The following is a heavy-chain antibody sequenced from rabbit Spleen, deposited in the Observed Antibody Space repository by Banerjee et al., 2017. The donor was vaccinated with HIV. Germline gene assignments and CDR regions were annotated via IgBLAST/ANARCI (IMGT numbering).Heavy chain of an antibody. Sequence: QSLEESGGDLVKPGASLTLTCTASGFSFSSDYYMCWVRQAPGKGLECGACIYPGSSGSTYYANWAKGRLTISKASSTTVTLRMTSLTDADTATYFCARELDGGGGCYDLWGPGTLVTVS. CDR1: GFSFSSDYY. J-gene: IGHJ4*01. D-gene: IGHD1-1*01. V-gene: IGHV1S40*01. CDR3: ARELDGGGGCYDL. CDR2: IYPGSSGST.